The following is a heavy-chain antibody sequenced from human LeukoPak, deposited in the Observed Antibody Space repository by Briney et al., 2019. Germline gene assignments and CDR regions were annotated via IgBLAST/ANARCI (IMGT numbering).Heavy chain of an antibody. CDR1: GGSISSSGYY. D-gene: IGHD4-17*01. V-gene: IGHV4-39*07. CDR2: IYYSGST. Sequence: SETLSLTCTVSGGSISSSGYYWGWIRQPPGKGLEWIGSIYYSGSTYYNPSLKSRVTISVDTSKNQFSLKLSSVTAADTAVYYCARDYGDYTYSFDYWGQGTLVTVSS. CDR3: ARDYGDYTYSFDY. J-gene: IGHJ4*02.